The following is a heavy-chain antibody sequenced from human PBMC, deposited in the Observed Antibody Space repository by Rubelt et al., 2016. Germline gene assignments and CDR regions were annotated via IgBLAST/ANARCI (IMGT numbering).Heavy chain of an antibody. D-gene: IGHD3-22*01. J-gene: IGHJ4*02. CDR2: ISAYNGNT. CDR1: GGTFSSYA. V-gene: IGHV1-18*01. CDR3: ARPSSGYYHFDY. Sequence: QVQLVQSGAEVKKPGSSVKVSCKASGGTFSSYAISWVRQAPGQGLEWMGWISAYNGNTNYAQKLQGRVTMTTDTSTSTAYMELRSLRSDDTAVYYCARPSSGYYHFDYWGQGTLVTVSS.